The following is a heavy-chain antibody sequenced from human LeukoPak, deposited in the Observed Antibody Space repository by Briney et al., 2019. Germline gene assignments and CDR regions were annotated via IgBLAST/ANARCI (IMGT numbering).Heavy chain of an antibody. V-gene: IGHV4-39*01. CDR2: IYYSGST. J-gene: IGHJ5*02. Sequence: SETLSLTCTVSGGSISSSSYYWGWIRQPPGKGLEWIGSIYYSGSTYYNPSLKSRVTISVDTSKNQFSLKLSSVTAADTAVYYCARKWFGELLGWFDPWGQGSLVTVSS. CDR3: ARKWFGELLGWFDP. CDR1: GGSISSSSYY. D-gene: IGHD3-10*01.